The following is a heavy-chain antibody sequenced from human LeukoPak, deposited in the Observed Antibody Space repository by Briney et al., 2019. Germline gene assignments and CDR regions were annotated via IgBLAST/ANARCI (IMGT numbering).Heavy chain of an antibody. V-gene: IGHV3-74*01. CDR2: INNDGSIT. D-gene: IGHD3-10*01. Sequence: PGGSLRLSCAASGFTFSSHSMNWVRQAPGKGLVWVSHINNDGSITNYADSVKGRFTISRDNAKNTLYLQMNSLRAEDTAVYYCAKDLHYGSADYWGQGTLVTVSS. J-gene: IGHJ4*02. CDR1: GFTFSSHS. CDR3: AKDLHYGSADY.